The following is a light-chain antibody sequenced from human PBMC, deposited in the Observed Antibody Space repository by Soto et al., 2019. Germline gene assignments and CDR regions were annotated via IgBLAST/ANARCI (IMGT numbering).Light chain of an antibody. J-gene: IGKJ1*01. Sequence: TLSCRASQSVSSFLAWYQQKPGQAPRLLIYDASNRATGIPARFSGSGSGTDFTLTISSLEPEDFALYYCQQRSSWPRTFGQGTK. CDR2: DAS. CDR1: QSVSSF. CDR3: QQRSSWPRT. V-gene: IGKV3-11*01.